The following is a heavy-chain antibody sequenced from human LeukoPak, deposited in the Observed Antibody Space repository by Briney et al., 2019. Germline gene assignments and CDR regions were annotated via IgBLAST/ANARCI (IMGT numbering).Heavy chain of an antibody. CDR3: ATGGRSGVAFES. V-gene: IGHV3-53*01. CDR1: GFIASSNY. J-gene: IGHJ4*02. D-gene: IGHD2-15*01. CDR2: IYSGGST. Sequence: AGSLRLSCTASGFIASSNYMSWVRQAPGKGLEWISLIYSGGSTYYADSVMGRSTISRDKSNNTLYLQMNSLRAEDTAVYYCATGGRSGVAFESWGQGTLVTVSS.